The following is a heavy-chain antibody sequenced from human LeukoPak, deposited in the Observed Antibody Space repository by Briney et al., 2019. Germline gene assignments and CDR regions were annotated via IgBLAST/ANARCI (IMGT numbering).Heavy chain of an antibody. Sequence: ASVKVSCKVSGYTLTELSMHWVRQAPGKGLEWMGGFDPEDGETIYAQKFQGRATMTEDTSTDTAYMELSSLRPEDTAVYYCATDFPCTSCPEIASDRGAFDIWGQGTMVTVSS. CDR1: GYTLTELS. CDR3: ATDFPCTSCPEIASDRGAFDI. V-gene: IGHV1-24*01. CDR2: FDPEDGET. J-gene: IGHJ3*02. D-gene: IGHD2-2*01.